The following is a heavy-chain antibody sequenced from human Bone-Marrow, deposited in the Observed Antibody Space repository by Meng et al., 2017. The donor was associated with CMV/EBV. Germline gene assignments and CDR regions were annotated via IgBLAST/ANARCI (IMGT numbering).Heavy chain of an antibody. J-gene: IGHJ6*02. CDR3: AHSGPSGYYDFWSGYEYYYYYGMDV. CDR1: GFSLSTSGVG. CDR2: IYWNDDK. D-gene: IGHD3-3*01. V-gene: IGHV2-5*01. Sequence: SGPTLVKPTQTLTLTCTFSGFSLSTSGVGAGWIRQPPGKALEWLALIYWNDDKRYSPSLKSRLTITKDTSKNQVVLTMTNMDPVDTATYYCAHSGPSGYYDFWSGYEYYYYYGMDVWGQGTTVTVSS.